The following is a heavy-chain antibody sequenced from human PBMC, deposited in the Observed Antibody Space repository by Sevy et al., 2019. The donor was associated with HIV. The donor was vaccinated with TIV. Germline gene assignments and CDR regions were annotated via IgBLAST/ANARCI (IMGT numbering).Heavy chain of an antibody. J-gene: IGHJ4*02. D-gene: IGHD3-3*01. Sequence: GGSLRLSCAASGFSFSTYAMTWVRQAPGKGLEWVSGISGSGTSTYYTDSVKGRFTISRDNYKNTVYLQMNNLRAEDTAVYYCGKMSIFGVGGFYDYWGQGTLVTVSS. CDR3: GKMSIFGVGGFYDY. V-gene: IGHV3-23*01. CDR1: GFSFSTYA. CDR2: ISGSGTST.